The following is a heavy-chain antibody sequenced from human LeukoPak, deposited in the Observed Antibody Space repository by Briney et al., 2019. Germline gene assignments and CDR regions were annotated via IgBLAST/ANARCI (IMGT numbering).Heavy chain of an antibody. CDR2: IIPIFGTA. Sequence: SVKVSCKASGGTFSSYAISWVRQAPGQGLERMGGIIPIFGTANYAQKFQGRVTITADKSTSTAYMELSSLRSEDTAVYYCARGRMDSSGPFIFQHWGQGTLVTVSS. J-gene: IGHJ1*01. CDR1: GGTFSSYA. CDR3: ARGRMDSSGPFIFQH. D-gene: IGHD3-22*01. V-gene: IGHV1-69*06.